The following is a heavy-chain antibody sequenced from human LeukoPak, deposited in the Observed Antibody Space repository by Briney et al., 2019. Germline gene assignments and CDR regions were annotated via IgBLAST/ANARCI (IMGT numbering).Heavy chain of an antibody. J-gene: IGHJ4*01. CDR3: ARHGFDYDSSGYFDY. D-gene: IGHD3-22*01. V-gene: IGHV4-39*01. Sequence: SETLSLTCTVSGGSISSSSYYWGWIRQPPGKGLEWIGSIYYSGSTYYNPSLKSRVTISVDTSKNQFSLKLSSVTAADTAVYYCARHGFDYDSSGYFDYWGQEPWSPSPQ. CDR1: GGSISSSSYY. CDR2: IYYSGST.